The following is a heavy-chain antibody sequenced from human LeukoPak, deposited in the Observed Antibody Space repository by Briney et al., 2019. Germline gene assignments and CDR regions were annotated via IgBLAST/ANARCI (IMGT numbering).Heavy chain of an antibody. V-gene: IGHV1-69*04. Sequence: SVKVSCKASGGTLSSYAISWVRQAPGQGLEWMGRIIPILGIANYAQKFQGRVTITADKSTSTAYMELSSLRSEDTAVYYCARGVAGNFDYWGQGTLVTVSS. CDR1: GGTLSSYA. CDR2: IIPILGIA. D-gene: IGHD6-19*01. J-gene: IGHJ4*02. CDR3: ARGVAGNFDY.